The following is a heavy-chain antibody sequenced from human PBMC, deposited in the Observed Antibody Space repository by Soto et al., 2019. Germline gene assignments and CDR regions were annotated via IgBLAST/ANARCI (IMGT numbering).Heavy chain of an antibody. CDR1: GYSFTSYW. CDR2: IYPGDSDT. Sequence: PGESLKISCKGSGYSFTSYWIGRVRQMPGKGLEWMGIIYPGDSDTRYSPSFQGQVTISADKSISTAYLQWSSLKASDTAMYYCARQSIAARPGTGYYYGMDVWGQGTTVTVSS. CDR3: ARQSIAARPGTGYYYGMDV. V-gene: IGHV5-51*01. D-gene: IGHD6-6*01. J-gene: IGHJ6*02.